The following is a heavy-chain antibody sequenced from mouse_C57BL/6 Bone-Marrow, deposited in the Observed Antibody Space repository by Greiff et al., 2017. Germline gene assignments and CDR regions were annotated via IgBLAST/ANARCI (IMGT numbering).Heavy chain of an antibody. Sequence: EVQLVESGGGLVKPGGSLKLSCAASGFTFSSYAMSWVRQTPEKRLEWVATISDGGSYTYYPDNVKGGFTITKDNPKNNLYLQMSHLKSEDTAMYYCASDRFIAGAWFAYWGQGTLVTVSA. V-gene: IGHV5-4*01. CDR1: GFTFSSYA. CDR3: ASDRFIAGAWFAY. CDR2: ISDGGSYT. D-gene: IGHD1-1*01. J-gene: IGHJ3*01.